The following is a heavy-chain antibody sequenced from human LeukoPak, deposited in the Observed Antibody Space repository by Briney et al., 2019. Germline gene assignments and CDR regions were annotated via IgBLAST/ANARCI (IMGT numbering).Heavy chain of an antibody. CDR1: GGSISSSNW. V-gene: IGHV4-4*02. Sequence: SGTLSLTCAVSGGSISSSNWWSWVRQPPGKGLEWIGEIYHSGSTNYNPSLKSRVTISVDTSKNQFSLKLSSVTAADTAVYYCARPKAEGVVVPAAWFDPWGQGTLVTVSS. D-gene: IGHD2-2*01. CDR2: IYHSGST. J-gene: IGHJ5*02. CDR3: ARPKAEGVVVPAAWFDP.